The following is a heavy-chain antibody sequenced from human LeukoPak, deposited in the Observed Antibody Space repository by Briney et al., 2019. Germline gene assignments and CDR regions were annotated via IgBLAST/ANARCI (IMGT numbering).Heavy chain of an antibody. J-gene: IGHJ4*02. CDR1: GFTFSSYA. V-gene: IGHV3-23*01. CDR3: AKGSGYYDSSGYSY. CDR2: ISGSGGST. Sequence: GGSLRLSCAASGFTFSSYAMSWVRQAPGKGLEWVSAISGSGGSTYYADSVKGRFTISRDNSKHTLYLQMNSLTAEYTAVYYCAKGSGYYDSSGYSYWGQGTLVTVSS. D-gene: IGHD3-22*01.